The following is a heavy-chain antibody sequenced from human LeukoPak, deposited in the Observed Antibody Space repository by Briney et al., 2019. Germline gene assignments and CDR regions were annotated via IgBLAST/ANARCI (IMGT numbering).Heavy chain of an antibody. Sequence: SGGSLRLSCAASGFTFSSYAMSWVRQAPGKGLEWVSAISGSGGSTYYADSVKGRFTISRDNSKNTLYLQMNSLRAEDTAVYYCAKPRNGYCSSTSCYKLLDYWGQGTLVTVSS. J-gene: IGHJ4*02. CDR1: GFTFSSYA. D-gene: IGHD2-2*02. CDR3: AKPRNGYCSSTSCYKLLDY. CDR2: ISGSGGST. V-gene: IGHV3-23*01.